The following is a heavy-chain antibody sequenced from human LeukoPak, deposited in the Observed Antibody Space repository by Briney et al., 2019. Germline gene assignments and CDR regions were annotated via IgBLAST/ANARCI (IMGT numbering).Heavy chain of an antibody. D-gene: IGHD3-22*01. J-gene: IGHJ4*02. CDR2: INPNSGGT. CDR1: GYTSTGYY. CDR3: ARDTYDSSGYSR. Sequence: ASVKVSCKASGYTSTGYYMHWVRQAPGQGLEWMGWINPNSGGTNYAQKFQGRVTMTRDTSISTAYMELSRLRSDDTAVYYCARDTYDSSGYSRWGQGTLVTVSS. V-gene: IGHV1-2*02.